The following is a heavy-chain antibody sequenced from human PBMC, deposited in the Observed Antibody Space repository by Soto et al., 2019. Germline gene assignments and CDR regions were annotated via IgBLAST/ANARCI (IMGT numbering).Heavy chain of an antibody. CDR1: GGSISSSSYY. D-gene: IGHD3-10*01. Sequence: SETLSLTCTVSGGSISSSSYYWGWIRQPPGKGLEWIGSIYYSGSTYYNPSLKSRVTISVDTSKNQFSLKLSSVTAADTAVYYCARVRPGSSGSYSENFDYWGQGTLVTVSS. J-gene: IGHJ4*02. CDR2: IYYSGST. CDR3: ARVRPGSSGSYSENFDY. V-gene: IGHV4-39*01.